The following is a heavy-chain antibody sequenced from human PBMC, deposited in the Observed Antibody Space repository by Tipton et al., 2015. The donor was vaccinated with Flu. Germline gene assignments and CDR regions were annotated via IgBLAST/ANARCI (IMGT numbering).Heavy chain of an antibody. V-gene: IGHV3-21*01. J-gene: IGHJ6*03. Sequence: GSLRLSCAASGFTFSSYSMNWVRQAPGKGLEWVSSISSSSSYIYYADSVKGRFTISRDNAKNSLYLQMNSLRAEDTAVYYCARGARGYYMDVWGKGTTVTVSS. D-gene: IGHD4/OR15-4a*01. CDR2: ISSSSSYI. CDR1: GFTFSSYS. CDR3: ARGARGYYMDV.